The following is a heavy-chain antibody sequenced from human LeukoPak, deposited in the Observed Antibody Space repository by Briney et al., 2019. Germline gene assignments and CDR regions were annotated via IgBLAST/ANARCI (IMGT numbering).Heavy chain of an antibody. CDR1: GFTFSRYA. V-gene: IGHV3-23*01. CDR2: ISGSGGST. D-gene: IGHD2-2*01. CDR3: AKAKVPARLYYFDY. J-gene: IGHJ4*02. Sequence: GGSLRLSCAASGFTFSRYAMSWVRQAPGKGLEWVSGISGSGGSTYYADSVKGRFTISRDNSKNTLYLQMNSLRAEDTAVYYCAKAKVPARLYYFDYWGQETLVTVSS.